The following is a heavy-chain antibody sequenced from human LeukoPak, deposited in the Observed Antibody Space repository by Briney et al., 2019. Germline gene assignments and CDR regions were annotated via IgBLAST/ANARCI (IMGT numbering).Heavy chain of an antibody. V-gene: IGHV3-74*01. CDR1: GFTFSNYW. J-gene: IGHJ6*03. CDR2: INSDGSST. CDR3: AKGGSGILYYYMDV. D-gene: IGHD3-10*01. Sequence: GGSLRLSCAASGFTFSNYWMHWVRQAPGKGLVWVSRINSDGSSTNYADSVKGRFTISRDNAKNSLYLQMNSLRAEDTALYYCAKGGSGILYYYMDVWGTGTTVTISS.